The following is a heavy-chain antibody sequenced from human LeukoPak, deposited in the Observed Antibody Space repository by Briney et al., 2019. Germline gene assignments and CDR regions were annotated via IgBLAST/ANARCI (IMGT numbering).Heavy chain of an antibody. CDR3: ARANGSGSYRYYYYYYMDV. D-gene: IGHD3-10*01. CDR1: GYSISSGYY. J-gene: IGHJ6*03. V-gene: IGHV4-38-2*02. CDR2: IYHSGST. Sequence: SETLSLTCTVSGYSISSGYYWGWIRQPPGKGLEWIGSIYHSGSTYYNPSLKSRVTISVDTPKNQFSLKLSSVAAADTAVYYCARANGSGSYRYYYYYYMDVWGKGTTVTISS.